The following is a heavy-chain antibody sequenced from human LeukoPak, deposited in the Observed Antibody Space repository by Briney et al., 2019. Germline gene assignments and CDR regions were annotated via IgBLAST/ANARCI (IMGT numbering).Heavy chain of an antibody. D-gene: IGHD6-13*01. J-gene: IGHJ4*02. V-gene: IGHV3-21*01. CDR2: ISSSSSYI. Sequence: PGGSLRLSCAASGFTFSSYSMNWVRQAPGKGLEWVSSISSSSSYIYYADSVKGRFTISRDNAKNSLYLQMNSLRAEDTAVYYCARGMSGDGSSFDYWGQGTLVTVSS. CDR1: GFTFSSYS. CDR3: ARGMSGDGSSFDY.